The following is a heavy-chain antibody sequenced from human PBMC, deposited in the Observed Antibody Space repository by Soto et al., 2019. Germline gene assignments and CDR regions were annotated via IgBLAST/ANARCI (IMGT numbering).Heavy chain of an antibody. V-gene: IGHV4-39*01. J-gene: IGHJ4*02. Sequence: QLQLQESGPGLVKPSETLSLTCTVSGGSISSSSYYWGWIRQPPGKGLEWIGSIYYSGSTSYNPSLKSRVTISVDTSKTRFSLKLSSVTAAVTAVYYCARVTIFGVVIDYWGQGTLVTVSS. CDR1: GGSISSSSYY. CDR3: ARVTIFGVVIDY. CDR2: IYYSGST. D-gene: IGHD3-3*01.